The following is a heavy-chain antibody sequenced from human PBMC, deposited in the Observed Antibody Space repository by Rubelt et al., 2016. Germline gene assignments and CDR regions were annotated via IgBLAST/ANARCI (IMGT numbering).Heavy chain of an antibody. CDR3: AKVPIRTVTSTFDY. D-gene: IGHD4-17*01. Sequence: EVQLLESGGGLVQPGGSLRLSCAASGFTFSSYAMSWVRQAPGKGLEWVSAISGSGGSTYYADSVKGRFTSSRDKSKNTLYLQMNSLRAEDTAVYYCAKVPIRTVTSTFDYWGQGTLVTVSS. CDR1: GFTFSSYA. J-gene: IGHJ4*02. CDR2: ISGSGGST. V-gene: IGHV3-23*01.